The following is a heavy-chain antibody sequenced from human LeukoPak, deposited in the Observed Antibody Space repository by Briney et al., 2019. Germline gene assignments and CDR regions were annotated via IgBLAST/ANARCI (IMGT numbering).Heavy chain of an antibody. CDR1: GFTFRDYY. CDR3: ARDHGDPYYYGMDV. Sequence: GGSLSLYCAASGFTFRDYYMSWIRQAPGQGLGWVSYISSSSSYTNYADSVKGRFTISRDNAKNSLYLQMNGLRAEDTAVYYCARDHGDPYYYGMDVWGKGTTVTVSS. V-gene: IGHV3-11*06. D-gene: IGHD3-10*01. CDR2: ISSSSSYT. J-gene: IGHJ6*04.